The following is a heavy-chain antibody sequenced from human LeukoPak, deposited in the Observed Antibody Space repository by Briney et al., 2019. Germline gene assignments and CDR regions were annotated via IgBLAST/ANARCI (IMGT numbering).Heavy chain of an antibody. Sequence: GGSLRLSCAASGFTFSSYGMHWVRQAPGEGLEWVAFIRYDGSNKYYADSVKGRFTISRDNSKNTLYLQMNSLRAEDMAVYYCARGSAGQQLGDYWGQGTLVTVSS. CDR2: IRYDGSNK. V-gene: IGHV3-30*02. CDR3: ARGSAGQQLGDY. D-gene: IGHD6-13*01. J-gene: IGHJ4*02. CDR1: GFTFSSYG.